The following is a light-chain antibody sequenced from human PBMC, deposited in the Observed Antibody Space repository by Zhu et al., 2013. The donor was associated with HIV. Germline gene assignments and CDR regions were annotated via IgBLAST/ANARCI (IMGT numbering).Light chain of an antibody. Sequence: DIVLTQSPGTLSLSPGERATLSCRASQSVGNNFLAWYQHKPGQAPRLLIYGTSTRATGIPDRFSGSGSGTDFTLTISRLEPEDFAVYYCQQYHNWPPTFGGGTKVEIK. CDR1: QSVGNNF. J-gene: IGKJ4*01. CDR3: QQYHNWPPT. V-gene: IGKV3-20*01. CDR2: GTS.